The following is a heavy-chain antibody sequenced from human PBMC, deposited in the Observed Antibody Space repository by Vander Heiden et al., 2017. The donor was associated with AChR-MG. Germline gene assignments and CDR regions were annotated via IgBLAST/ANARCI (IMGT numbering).Heavy chain of an antibody. Sequence: QVQLVESGGGLVKPGGSLRLSCAASGFSFSDYYMTWIRQAPGKGLEWVSYISASGKTIYYADSVKGRFTISRDNAKKFVHLQMNSLRAEDTAVYYCARDYDSYYYYSSGMDVWGQGTTGTVSS. CDR3: ARDYDSYYYYSSGMDV. V-gene: IGHV3-11*01. CDR1: GFSFSDYY. CDR2: ISASGKTI. J-gene: IGHJ6*02. D-gene: IGHD3-16*01.